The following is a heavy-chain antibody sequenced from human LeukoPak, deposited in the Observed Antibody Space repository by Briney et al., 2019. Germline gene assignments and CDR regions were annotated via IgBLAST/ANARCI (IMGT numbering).Heavy chain of an antibody. CDR3: ARVDPTLGYCSGGSCHTFDY. CDR2: INSDGSST. Sequence: GGSLRLSCAASGFTFSSYWMHWVRHAPGKGLVWVSRINSDGSSTSYADSVKGRFTISRDNAKNTLYLQMNSLRAEDTAVYYCARVDPTLGYCSGGSCHTFDYWGQGTLVTVSS. CDR1: GFTFSSYW. D-gene: IGHD2-15*01. J-gene: IGHJ4*02. V-gene: IGHV3-74*01.